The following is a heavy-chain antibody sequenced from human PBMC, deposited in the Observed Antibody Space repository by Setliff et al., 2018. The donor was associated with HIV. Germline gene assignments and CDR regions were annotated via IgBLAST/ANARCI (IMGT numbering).Heavy chain of an antibody. V-gene: IGHV4-39*01. CDR2: VYYSGST. D-gene: IGHD1-26*01. CDR1: GGSISSSNCY. CDR3: ARGPIHNSGSYYRWFDP. Sequence: SETLSLTCTVSGGSISSSNCYWGWIRQPPGKGLEWIGNVYYSGSTYYNPSLKSRVTISIDTSANRFSLKLSSVTAADTAVYYCARGPIHNSGSYYRWFDPWGQGTLVTVSS. J-gene: IGHJ5*02.